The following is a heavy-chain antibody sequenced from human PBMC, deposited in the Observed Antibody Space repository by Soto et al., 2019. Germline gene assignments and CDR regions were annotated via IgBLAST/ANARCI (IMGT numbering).Heavy chain of an antibody. CDR1: GFTFNTYG. J-gene: IGHJ6*02. Sequence: GGSLRLSCAAAGFTFNTYGMHWVRQAPGRGLEWVAVIWYDGSIKYYADSVKGRFTISRDNSKNTLYLQMNSLRAEDTAVYYCARIDCTGGSCRPYAYYDMDVWGQGTTVTVSS. D-gene: IGHD2-15*01. V-gene: IGHV3-33*01. CDR3: ARIDCTGGSCRPYAYYDMDV. CDR2: IWYDGSIK.